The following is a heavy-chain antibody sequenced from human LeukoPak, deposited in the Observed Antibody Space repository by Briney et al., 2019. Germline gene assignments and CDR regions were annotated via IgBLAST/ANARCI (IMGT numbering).Heavy chain of an antibody. CDR2: IKQDGSEK. V-gene: IGHV3-7*01. J-gene: IGHJ4*02. Sequence: GGSLRLSCAASGFTFSSYWMSWVRQAPGKGLEWVANIKQDGSEKYYVDSVKGRLTISRDNAKNSLYLQMNSLRAEDTAVYYCARVGGKESYCFDYWGQGTLVTVSS. CDR1: GFTFSSYW. CDR3: ARVGGKESYCFDY. D-gene: IGHD3-10*01.